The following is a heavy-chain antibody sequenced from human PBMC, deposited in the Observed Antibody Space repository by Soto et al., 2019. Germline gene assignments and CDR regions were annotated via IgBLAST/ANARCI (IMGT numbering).Heavy chain of an antibody. CDR3: AGDEGIAVAGTFDH. J-gene: IGHJ4*02. CDR1: GGSVSSDSFY. Sequence: QVQLPESGPGLVKPSETLSLTCTVSGGSVSSDSFYWSWIRRPPGKGLEWIAHIFYTGSTDYNPSLMSRVNISIGASKNRFSLEVSSVTAADTAVYYWAGDEGIAVAGTFDHWGQGTLVTVSA. V-gene: IGHV4-61*01. CDR2: IFYTGST. D-gene: IGHD6-19*01.